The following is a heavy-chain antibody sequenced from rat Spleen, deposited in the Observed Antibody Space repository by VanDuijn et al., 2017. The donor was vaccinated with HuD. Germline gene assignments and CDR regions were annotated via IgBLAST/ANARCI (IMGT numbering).Heavy chain of an antibody. V-gene: IGHV5-7*01. CDR2: ISYDGSST. CDR3: ARRHYGYTDYFDY. Sequence: EVQLVESDGGLVQPGKSLKLSCAASGFTFSDYNMAWVRQAPKKGLEWVATISYDGSSTYYRDSVKGRFTISRDNAKSTLYLQMDSLRSEDTATYYCARRHYGYTDYFDYWGQGVMVTVSS. J-gene: IGHJ2*01. D-gene: IGHD1-6*01. CDR1: GFTFSDYN.